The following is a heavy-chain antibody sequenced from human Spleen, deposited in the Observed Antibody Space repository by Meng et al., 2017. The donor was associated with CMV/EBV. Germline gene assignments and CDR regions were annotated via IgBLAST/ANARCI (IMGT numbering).Heavy chain of an antibody. CDR3: ARVDIVVVPAANLYYYYGMDV. CDR2: INHSGST. V-gene: IGHV4-34*01. Sequence: SETLSLTCAVYGGSFSGYYWSWIRQPPGKGLEWIGEINHSGSTNYNPSLKSRVTISVDTSKNQFSLKLSSVTAADTAVYYCARVDIVVVPAANLYYYYGMDVWGQGTTVTVSS. J-gene: IGHJ6*02. CDR1: GGSFSGYY. D-gene: IGHD2-2*03.